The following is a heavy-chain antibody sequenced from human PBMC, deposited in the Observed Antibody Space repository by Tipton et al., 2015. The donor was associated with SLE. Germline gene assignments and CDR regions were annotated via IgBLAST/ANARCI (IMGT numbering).Heavy chain of an antibody. CDR1: GGSFSGYF. CDR3: ARDSLGIHMDYLDY. V-gene: IGHV4-34*01. Sequence: TLSLTCVVYGGSFSGYFWSWIRQPPGKGLEWIGEINHGGSTNHNSSLKSRVTLSVDTSKSQFSLRLSSVTAADTGVYYCARDSLGIHMDYLDYWGQGTLVTVSS. CDR2: INHGGST. J-gene: IGHJ4*02. D-gene: IGHD7-27*01.